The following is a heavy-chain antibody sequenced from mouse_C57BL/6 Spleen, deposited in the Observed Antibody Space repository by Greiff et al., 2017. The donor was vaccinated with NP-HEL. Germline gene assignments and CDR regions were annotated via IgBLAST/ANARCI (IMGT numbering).Heavy chain of an antibody. CDR3: TLIYDGYYRYFDV. J-gene: IGHJ1*03. D-gene: IGHD2-3*01. CDR2: IRNKANNHAT. V-gene: IGHV6-6*01. CDR1: GFTFSDSW. Sequence: EVKLQESGGGLVQPGGSMKLSCAASGFTFSDSWMDWVRQSPEKGLEWVAEIRNKANNHATYYAESVKGRFTISRDDSKSSVYLQMNSLRAEDTGIYYCTLIYDGYYRYFDVWGTGTTVTVSS.